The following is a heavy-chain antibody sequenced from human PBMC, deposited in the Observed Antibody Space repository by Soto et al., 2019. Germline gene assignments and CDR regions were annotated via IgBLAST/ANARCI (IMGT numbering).Heavy chain of an antibody. CDR2: IYSNGKS. J-gene: IGHJ3*02. CDR1: GGSISSYN. CDR3: ARERTYQLSGDDALDI. V-gene: IGHV4-4*07. D-gene: IGHD2-2*01. Sequence: QVQLQESGPGLVKPSETLSLTCTVSGGSISSYNWNWVRQSAGKGLEWIGRIYSNGKSYYNPSLKSRVTMSLDTFNNQVSLRLMSVTAADTAKYYCARERTYQLSGDDALDIWGLGTMVTVSP.